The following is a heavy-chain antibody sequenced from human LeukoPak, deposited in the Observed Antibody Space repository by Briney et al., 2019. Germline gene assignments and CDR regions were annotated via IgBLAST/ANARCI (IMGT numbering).Heavy chain of an antibody. D-gene: IGHD6-6*01. J-gene: IGHJ4*02. V-gene: IGHV1-8*03. CDR2: MNPNSGNA. Sequence: ASVKVSCKASGYTYPRYDINWVRQATGQGLEWMGCMNPNSGNAGYAQKFQGRVTITRNTSMSTAFMELSSLRSEDTAVYCCARGGSSSTLDYWGQGALVTVSS. CDR1: GYTYPRYD. CDR3: ARGGSSSTLDY.